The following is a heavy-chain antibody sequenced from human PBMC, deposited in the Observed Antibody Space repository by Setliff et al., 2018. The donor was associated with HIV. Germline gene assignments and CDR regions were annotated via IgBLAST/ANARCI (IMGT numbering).Heavy chain of an antibody. V-gene: IGHV3-23*01. D-gene: IGHD6-25*01. CDR3: VRAAAGLDI. J-gene: IGHJ4*02. Sequence: GGSLRLSCAASGFTFSSYAMSWVRQAPGKGLEWVSAISGSGGSTYYADSVKGRFTISRDDSNDSLFLQMNNLKTEDTAVYYCVRAAAGLDIWSQGILVTVSS. CDR2: ISGSGGST. CDR1: GFTFSSYA.